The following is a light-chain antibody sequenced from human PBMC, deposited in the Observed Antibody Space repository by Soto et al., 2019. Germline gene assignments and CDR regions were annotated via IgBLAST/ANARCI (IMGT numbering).Light chain of an antibody. Sequence: EIVLTQSPATLSLSPGERATLSCRASQSVSSYFAWYQQKPGQAPRLLIYDASNRATGIHARFSGSGSGTDFPLTLSTLDPEDFAVYYCQHRTNWPPITFGQGTKLEIK. J-gene: IGKJ2*01. CDR3: QHRTNWPPIT. V-gene: IGKV3-11*01. CDR1: QSVSSY. CDR2: DAS.